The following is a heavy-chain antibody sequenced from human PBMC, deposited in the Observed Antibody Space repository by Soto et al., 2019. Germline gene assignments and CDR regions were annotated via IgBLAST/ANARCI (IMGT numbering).Heavy chain of an antibody. CDR2: INHSGST. CDR1: GGSFSGYY. Sequence: SETLSLTCAVYGGSFSGYYWSWIRQPPGKGLEWIGEINHSGSTNYNPSLKSRVTISVDTSKNQFSLKLSSVTAADSAVYYCASRARGITMVRGVFKNWGQGTLVTVSS. V-gene: IGHV4-34*01. CDR3: ASRARGITMVRGVFKN. D-gene: IGHD3-10*01. J-gene: IGHJ4*02.